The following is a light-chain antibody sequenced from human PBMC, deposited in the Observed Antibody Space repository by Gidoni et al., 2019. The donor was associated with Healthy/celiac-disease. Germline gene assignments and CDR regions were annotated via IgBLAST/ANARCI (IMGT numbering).Light chain of an antibody. CDR1: QSVSSSY. CDR2: GAS. Sequence: EIVLTQSPGTLSLSPGERATLSCRASQSVSSSYLAWYQQKPGQAPRLLTYGASSRATGIPYRFSGSGSGTDFTLTISRLEPEDFAVYYCQQYGSSLRTFGQGTKVEIK. J-gene: IGKJ1*01. V-gene: IGKV3-20*01. CDR3: QQYGSSLRT.